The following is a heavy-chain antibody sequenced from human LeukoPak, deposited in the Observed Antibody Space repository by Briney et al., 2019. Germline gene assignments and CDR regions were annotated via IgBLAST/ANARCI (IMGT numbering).Heavy chain of an antibody. J-gene: IGHJ4*02. V-gene: IGHV1-46*01. D-gene: IGHD1-26*01. CDR3: ARDSDFDY. CDR2: IYPGGGST. Sequence: ASVKVSCRASGYTFTSYYIHWVRQAPGQGLEWMGIIYPGGGSTSYAQKFQGRVTMTRDMSTSTVYMELSSLRSEDTAVYYCARDSDFDYWGQGTLVTVSS. CDR1: GYTFTSYY.